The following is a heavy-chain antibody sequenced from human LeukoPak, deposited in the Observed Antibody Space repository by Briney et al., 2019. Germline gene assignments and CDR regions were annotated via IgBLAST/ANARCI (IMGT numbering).Heavy chain of an antibody. CDR2: IIPIFGTA. D-gene: IGHD6-6*01. CDR1: GGTFSSYA. Sequence: VASVKVSCKASGGTFSSYAISWVRQAPGQGLEWMGGIIPIFGTANYAQKFQGRVTITTDESTSTAYMELSSLRSEDTAVYYCARGTEYSSSSGRYYYYYYMDVWGKGTTVTVSS. V-gene: IGHV1-69*05. J-gene: IGHJ6*03. CDR3: ARGTEYSSSSGRYYYYYYMDV.